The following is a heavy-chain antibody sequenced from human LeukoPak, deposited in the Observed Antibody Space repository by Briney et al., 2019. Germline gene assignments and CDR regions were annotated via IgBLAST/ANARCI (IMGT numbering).Heavy chain of an antibody. CDR1: GYTFSGYY. CDR2: INPNSGGT. J-gene: IGHJ6*02. V-gene: IGHV1-2*02. D-gene: IGHD5-12*01. CDR3: ARASGSYFYYGMDV. Sequence: ASVKVSCKASGYTFSGYYLHWVGQAPGQGLEWMGWINPNSGGTNFAQMFQGRVTLTRDTSISTAYMELSRLRSDDTAVYYCARASGSYFYYGMDVWGRGTTVTVSS.